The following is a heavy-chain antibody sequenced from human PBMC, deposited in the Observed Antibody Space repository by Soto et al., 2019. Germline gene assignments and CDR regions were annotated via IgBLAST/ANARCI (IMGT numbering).Heavy chain of an antibody. CDR3: ASGASGNYR. CDR2: IYSGGTS. CDR1: GFTVSSNY. Sequence: EVQLVESGGGWVQPGGCLRLSCAASGFTVSSNYMTWVRQAPGKGLEWVSNIYSGGTSSYAHSVKGRCTISRDNSKNTIILQMNSLRDEDTAVYHCASGASGNYRWGQGTLVTVSS. V-gene: IGHV3-66*01. D-gene: IGHD3-10*01. J-gene: IGHJ4*02.